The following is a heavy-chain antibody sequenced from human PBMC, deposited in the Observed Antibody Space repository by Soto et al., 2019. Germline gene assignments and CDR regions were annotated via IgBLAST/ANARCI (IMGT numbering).Heavy chain of an antibody. CDR3: ATLEGGYCSSTSCYAEFAAAFDY. CDR1: GFTFSSYG. D-gene: IGHD2-2*01. V-gene: IGHV3-33*01. Sequence: GGSLRLSCAASGFTFSSYGMHWVRQAPGKGLEWVAVIWYDGSNKYYADSVKGRFTISRDNSKNTLYLQMNSLRAEDTAVYYCATLEGGYCSSTSCYAEFAAAFDYWGQGTLVTVSS. J-gene: IGHJ4*02. CDR2: IWYDGSNK.